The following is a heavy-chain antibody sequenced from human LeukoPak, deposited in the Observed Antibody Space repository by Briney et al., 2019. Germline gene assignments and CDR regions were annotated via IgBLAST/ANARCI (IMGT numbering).Heavy chain of an antibody. CDR2: IKSKIDGGTI. CDR3: TAALPWFDP. V-gene: IGHV3-15*01. D-gene: IGHD2-21*02. Sequence: GGSLRLSCAASGFTFSNAWMSWVRQAPGKGLEWVGRIKSKIDGGTIDYAGPVKGRFTISRDDSRNTVSLQMNSLKIEDTAVYYCTAALPWFDPWGQGTLVTVSS. J-gene: IGHJ5*02. CDR1: GFTFSNAW.